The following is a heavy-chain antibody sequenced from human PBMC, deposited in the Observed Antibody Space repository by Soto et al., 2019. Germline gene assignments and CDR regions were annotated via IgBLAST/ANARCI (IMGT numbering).Heavy chain of an antibody. J-gene: IGHJ6*02. CDR2: IYPGDSDT. Sequence: PGESLKISCKGSGYSFTSYWIGWVRQMPGKGLEWMGIIYPGDSDTRYSPSFQGQVTISAGKSISTAYLQWSSLKASDTAMYYCARHVRPRYYYYGMDVWGQGTTVTVSS. CDR3: ARHVRPRYYYYGMDV. D-gene: IGHD2-8*01. V-gene: IGHV5-51*01. CDR1: GYSFTSYW.